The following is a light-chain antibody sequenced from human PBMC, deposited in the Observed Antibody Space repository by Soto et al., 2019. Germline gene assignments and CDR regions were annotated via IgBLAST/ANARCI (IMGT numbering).Light chain of an antibody. V-gene: IGKV3-20*01. Sequence: EFGLTMSPCTLSLSPGERATLSCRASQTVRNNYLAWYQQKPGQAPRLLIYDASSRATGIPDRFSGGGSGTDFTLTISRLEPEDFAVYYCQQFSSYPLTFGGGTKVDIK. J-gene: IGKJ4*01. CDR3: QQFSSYPLT. CDR2: DAS. CDR1: QTVRNNY.